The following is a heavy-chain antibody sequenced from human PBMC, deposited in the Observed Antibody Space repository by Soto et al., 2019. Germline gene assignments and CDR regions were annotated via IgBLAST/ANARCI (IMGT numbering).Heavy chain of an antibody. D-gene: IGHD3-22*01. CDR1: GFTFSSYW. J-gene: IGHJ6*03. CDR3: ARVDYLRSGYYSYYYYYMDV. CDR2: INSDGSST. V-gene: IGHV3-74*01. Sequence: PGGSLRLSCAASGFTFSSYWMHWVRQAPGKGLVWVSRINSDGSSTSYADSVKGRVTISRDNAKNTLYLQMDSLRAEDTAVYYCARVDYLRSGYYSYYYYYMDVWGKGTTVTVSS.